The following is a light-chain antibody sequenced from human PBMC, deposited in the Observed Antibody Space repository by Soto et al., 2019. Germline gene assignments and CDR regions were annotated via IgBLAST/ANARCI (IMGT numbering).Light chain of an antibody. CDR1: QNVSSNL. Sequence: TVLTQSPGTLSLSPGERATLSCRASQNVSSNLLVWYQQHPGQAPRLLIYGASSRATGIPDRFSGSGSGTDFTLTISRLEPEDFALFFCQHYDGSLWTFGQGTKVDIK. J-gene: IGKJ1*01. V-gene: IGKV3-20*01. CDR3: QHYDGSLWT. CDR2: GAS.